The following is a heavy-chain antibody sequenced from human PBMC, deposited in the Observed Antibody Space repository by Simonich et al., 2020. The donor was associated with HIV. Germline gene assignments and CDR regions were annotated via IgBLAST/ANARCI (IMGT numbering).Heavy chain of an antibody. CDR3: ARGYCSRTSCMGGDTFDI. CDR1: GGSFSGYY. D-gene: IGHD2-2*01. V-gene: IGHV4-34*01. Sequence: QVRLQQWGAGLLKPSETLSLTCAVYGGSFSGYYWSWIRRSPGKGLEWIGEINHFGSPSDNPSLRGRVTISVDTAKNQFSRKLSAVTAADTAVFYCARGYCSRTSCMGGDTFDIWGQGTVVTVS. J-gene: IGHJ3*02. CDR2: INHFGSP.